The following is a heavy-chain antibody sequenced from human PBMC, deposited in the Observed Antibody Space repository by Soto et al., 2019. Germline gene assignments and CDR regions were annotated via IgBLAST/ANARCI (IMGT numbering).Heavy chain of an antibody. Sequence: LSLTCAESTYSISRSYYWIGRRQSAGKGLEWIGRIYNGGNTQYNPSLKGRVTMSADTYKNQFSLRLNSVTAADTAVYCCARDGSDSYGLDVWGQGTTVTVS. D-gene: IGHD3-10*01. J-gene: IGHJ6*02. CDR3: ARDGSDSYGLDV. CDR2: IYNGGNT. V-gene: IGHV4-28*03. CDR1: TYSISRSYY.